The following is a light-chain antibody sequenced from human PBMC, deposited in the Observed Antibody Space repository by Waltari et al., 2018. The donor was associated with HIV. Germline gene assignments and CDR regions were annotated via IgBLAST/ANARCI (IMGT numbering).Light chain of an antibody. CDR1: RLRCYY. CDR2: GRN. J-gene: IGLJ2*01. Sequence: SSELTQDRSVSVALGLSGSITCQGDRLRCYYASWYQQKAGPAPVVVFLGRNNRPSGVPDRFSGSSSGNTASLTITGVQAEDEADYYCHSRDSSGCYVVFGGGTKLTVL. V-gene: IGLV3-19*01. CDR3: HSRDSSGCYVV.